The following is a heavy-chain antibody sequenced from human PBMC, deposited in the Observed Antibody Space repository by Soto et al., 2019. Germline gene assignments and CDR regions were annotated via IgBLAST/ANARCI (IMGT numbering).Heavy chain of an antibody. CDR2: INHSGGT. CDR1: GGSFIGHF. CDR3: ARGSAGRGYYYSGMDV. J-gene: IGHJ6*02. Sequence: SETLSLTCTVYGGSFIGHFGSWVRQPPGKGLEWIGEINHSGGTNYNPSLKSRVTISVDTSQNQFSLKVNSVTAADTAVYYCARGSAGRGYYYSGMDVWGQGTTVTVSS. V-gene: IGHV4-34*01.